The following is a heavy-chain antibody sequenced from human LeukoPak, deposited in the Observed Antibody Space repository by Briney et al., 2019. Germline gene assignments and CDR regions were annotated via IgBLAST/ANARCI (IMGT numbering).Heavy chain of an antibody. Sequence: PGGSLRLSCEASGFTFSDNYINWIRQAPGKGLEWVAAIFSGGGTYYIESVKGRFTISRDNAKNTLYLQMNSLRAEDTAMYYCARSAVASGVNYFDTWGQGTLVTVSS. J-gene: IGHJ5*02. CDR1: GFTFSDNY. D-gene: IGHD4/OR15-4a*01. CDR2: IFSGGGT. V-gene: IGHV3-53*01. CDR3: ARSAVASGVNYFDT.